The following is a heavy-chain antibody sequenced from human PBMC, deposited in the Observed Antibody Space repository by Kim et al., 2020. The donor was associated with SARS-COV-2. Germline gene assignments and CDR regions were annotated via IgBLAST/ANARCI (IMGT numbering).Heavy chain of an antibody. J-gene: IGHJ5*02. CDR1: GFTFGDYA. CDR3: ARGEGMVQHLEKENWFDP. Sequence: GGSLRLSCAASGFTFGDYAMHWVRQAPGKGLEWVSGISWNSGSIGYADSVKGRFTISRDNAKNSLYLQMNSLRAEDTALYYCARGEGMVQHLEKENWFDPWGQGTLVTVSS. D-gene: IGHD3-10*01. CDR2: ISWNSGSI. V-gene: IGHV3-9*01.